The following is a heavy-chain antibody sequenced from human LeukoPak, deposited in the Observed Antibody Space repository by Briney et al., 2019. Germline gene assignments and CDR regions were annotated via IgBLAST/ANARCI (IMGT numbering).Heavy chain of an antibody. CDR1: GFTFSDYY. CDR3: ASGLDGSGLGWFDP. Sequence: NPGGSLRLSCAASGFTFSDYYMSWIRQAPGKGLEWVSYISSSGSTMYYADSVKGRFTISRDNAKNSLYLQMNSLRAEDTAVYYCASGLDGSGLGWFDPWGQGTLVTVSS. V-gene: IGHV3-11*04. D-gene: IGHD3-10*01. CDR2: ISSSGSTM. J-gene: IGHJ5*02.